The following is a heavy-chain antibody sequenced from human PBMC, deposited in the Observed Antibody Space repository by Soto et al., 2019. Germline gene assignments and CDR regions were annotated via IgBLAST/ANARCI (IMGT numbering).Heavy chain of an antibody. J-gene: IGHJ4*02. CDR2: INSDGSST. D-gene: IGHD3-22*01. Sequence: GGSLRLSCAASGFTFSSYWMHWVRQAPGKGLVWVSRINSDGSSTSYADSVKGRFTISRDNAKNTLYLQMDSLRAEDAAVYYCAIRASYYDSSGYFDYWGQGTLVTVSS. CDR3: AIRASYYDSSGYFDY. V-gene: IGHV3-74*01. CDR1: GFTFSSYW.